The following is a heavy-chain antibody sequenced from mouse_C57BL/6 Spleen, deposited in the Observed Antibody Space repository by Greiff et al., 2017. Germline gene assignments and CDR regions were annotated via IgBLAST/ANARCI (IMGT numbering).Heavy chain of an antibody. CDR1: GYAFSSSW. D-gene: IGHD4-1*01. V-gene: IGHV1-82*01. J-gene: IGHJ2*01. CDR3: ARPAGTGTGEFDY. CDR2: IYPGDGDT. Sequence: QVQLQQSGPELVKPGASVKISCKASGYAFSSSWMNWVKQRPGKGLEWIGRIYPGDGDTNYNGKFKGKATLTADKSSSTAYMQLSSLTSEDSAVYFCARPAGTGTGEFDYWGQGTTLTVSS.